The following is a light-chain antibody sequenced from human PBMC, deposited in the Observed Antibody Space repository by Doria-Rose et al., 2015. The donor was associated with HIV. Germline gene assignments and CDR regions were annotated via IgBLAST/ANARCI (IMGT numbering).Light chain of an antibody. CDR1: SSNIGAGFD. J-gene: IGLJ1*01. CDR3: QSYDSRLSVYV. Sequence: LTQSPSVSGAPGQRVALSCTGSSSNIGAGFDVNWYQQFPGTDPKLLIHGNTNRPSGVPDRFSGSQSGTSASLAISGLRAEDEADYYCQSYDSRLSVYVFGTGTKVTVL. V-gene: IGLV1-40*01. CDR2: GNT.